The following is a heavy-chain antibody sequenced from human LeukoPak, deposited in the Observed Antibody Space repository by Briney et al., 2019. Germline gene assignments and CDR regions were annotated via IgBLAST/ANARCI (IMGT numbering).Heavy chain of an antibody. CDR2: IYYSGST. V-gene: IGHV4-31*03. CDR3: ARGGGDYYYYYYMDV. J-gene: IGHJ6*03. D-gene: IGHD3-16*01. Sequence: SETLSITCTVSGGSISSGGYYWSWIRQHPGKGLEWIGYIYYSGSTYYNPSLKSRVTISVDTSKNQFSLKLSSVTAADTAVYYCARGGGDYYYYYYMDVWGKGTTVTVSS. CDR1: GGSISSGGYY.